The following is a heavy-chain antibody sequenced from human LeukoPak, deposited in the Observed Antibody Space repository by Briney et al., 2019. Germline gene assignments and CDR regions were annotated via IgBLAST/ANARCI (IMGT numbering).Heavy chain of an antibody. CDR1: GGSISSYY. CDR2: IYYSGST. D-gene: IGHD6-13*01. CDR3: ARGSGIAAADY. Sequence: SETLSPTCTVSGGSISSYYWSWIRQPPGKGLEWIGYIYYSGSTNYNPSLKSRVTISVDTSKNQFSLKLSSVTAADTAVYYCARGSGIAAADYWGQGTLVTVSS. J-gene: IGHJ4*02. V-gene: IGHV4-59*01.